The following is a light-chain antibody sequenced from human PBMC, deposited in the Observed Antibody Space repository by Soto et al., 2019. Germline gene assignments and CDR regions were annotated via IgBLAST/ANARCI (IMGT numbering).Light chain of an antibody. Sequence: QSALTQPASVSGSLGQSITISCTGTSSDVGGYNYVSWYQQHPGKAPKLMICDVSNRPSGVSHRFSGSKSDNTASLTISGLQAEDEADYYCSSYTSSNTWVFGGGTKLTVL. CDR3: SSYTSSNTWV. V-gene: IGLV2-14*03. J-gene: IGLJ3*02. CDR1: SSDVGGYNY. CDR2: DVS.